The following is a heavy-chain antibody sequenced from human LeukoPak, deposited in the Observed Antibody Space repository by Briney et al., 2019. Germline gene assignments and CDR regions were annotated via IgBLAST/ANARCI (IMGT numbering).Heavy chain of an antibody. CDR3: AKDWLHSSSSF. J-gene: IGHJ4*02. CDR2: ISSSGGST. D-gene: IGHD6-6*01. Sequence: GGSLRLSCAASGFTFSQQYMTWVRQAPGKGLEWVSAISSSGGSTYYADSVKGRFTISRNNSKSTLHLQMNSLRAEDTAVYYCAKDWLHSSSSFWGQGTLVTVSS. CDR1: GFTFSQQY. V-gene: IGHV3-23*01.